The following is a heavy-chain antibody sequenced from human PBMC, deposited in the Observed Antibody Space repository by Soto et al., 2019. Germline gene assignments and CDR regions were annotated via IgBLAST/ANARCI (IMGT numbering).Heavy chain of an antibody. V-gene: IGHV1-69*12. CDR3: ARALGRSVGAHFVN. CDR2: IIPIFGTS. CDR1: GGTFSNYA. Sequence: QVQLVQSGAEVKKPGSSVKVSCKASGGTFSNYAVSWVRQAPGQGLEWMGGIIPIFGTSNYAQKFQGRVTMTADESTSTDYIALDSLSSEDSAVYYCARALGRSVGAHFVNCGQGTLVTVSS. D-gene: IGHD3-10*01. J-gene: IGHJ4*02.